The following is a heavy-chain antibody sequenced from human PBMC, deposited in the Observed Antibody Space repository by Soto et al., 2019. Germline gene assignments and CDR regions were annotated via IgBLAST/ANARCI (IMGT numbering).Heavy chain of an antibody. Sequence: SVKVSCKASGGTFSSYAISWVRQAPGQGLEWMGGIIPIFGTANYAQKFQGRVTITADKSTSTAYMEPSSLRSEDTAVYYCARDIAYDEFWGGYSKNSYYGMDAWGQGTTVTVSS. J-gene: IGHJ6*02. V-gene: IGHV1-69*06. D-gene: IGHD3-3*01. CDR3: ARDIAYDEFWGGYSKNSYYGMDA. CDR1: GGTFSSYA. CDR2: IIPIFGTA.